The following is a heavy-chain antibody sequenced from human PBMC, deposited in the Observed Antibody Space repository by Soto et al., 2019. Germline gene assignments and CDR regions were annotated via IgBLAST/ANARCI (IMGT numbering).Heavy chain of an antibody. CDR3: ARDSYYYDSSGYLGGDY. CDR2: INPYNGNT. D-gene: IGHD3-22*01. CDR1: GYTFTTYG. J-gene: IGHJ4*02. V-gene: IGHV1-18*01. Sequence: QVQLVQSGAEVKKPGASVKVSCKASGYTFTTYGVSWVRQAPGQGLEWMGWINPYNGNTNYAQKVQDRVTMTTDKSTSTAYMELRSLRSDDTAVYYCARDSYYYDSSGYLGGDYWGQGTLVTVSS.